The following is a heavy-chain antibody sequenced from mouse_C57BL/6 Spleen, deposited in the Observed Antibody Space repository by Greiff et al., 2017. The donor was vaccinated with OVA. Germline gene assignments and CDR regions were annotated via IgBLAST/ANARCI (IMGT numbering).Heavy chain of an antibody. CDR3: VRHGFAY. J-gene: IGHJ3*01. V-gene: IGHV10-1*01. Sequence: EADGGLVQPKGSLKLSCAASGFSFNTYAMNWVRQAPGKGLEWVARIRSKSNNYATYYADSVKDRFTISRDDSESRLYLQKNNLKTEDTAMYYCVRHGFAYWGQGTLVTVSA. CDR2: IRSKSNNYAT. CDR1: GFSFNTYA.